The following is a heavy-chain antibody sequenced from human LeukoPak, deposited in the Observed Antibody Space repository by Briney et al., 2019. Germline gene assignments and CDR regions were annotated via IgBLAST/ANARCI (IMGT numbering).Heavy chain of an antibody. CDR3: ARSGYYGSGSYYNGGHWFDP. J-gene: IGHJ5*02. Sequence: GESLKISCKGSGYSFTSYWIGWVRQMPGKGLERMGIIYPGDSDTRYSPSFQGQVTISADKSISTAYLQWSSLKASDTAMYYCARSGYYGSGSYYNGGHWFDPWGQGTLVTVSS. CDR2: IYPGDSDT. D-gene: IGHD3-10*01. V-gene: IGHV5-51*01. CDR1: GYSFTSYW.